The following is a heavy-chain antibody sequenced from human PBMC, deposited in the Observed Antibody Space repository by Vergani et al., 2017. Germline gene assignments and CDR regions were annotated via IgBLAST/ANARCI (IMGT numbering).Heavy chain of an antibody. D-gene: IGHD3-22*01. CDR1: GFTFSSYG. CDR2: ISYDGSNK. J-gene: IGHJ3*02. V-gene: IGHV3-30*03. CDR3: ASTSYYYDSSGLDAFDI. Sequence: QVQLVESGGVVVQTGRSLRLSCAASGFTFSSYGMHWVRQAPGKGLEWVAVISYDGSNKYYADSVKGRFTISRDNSKKSLYLQRNSLRAEDTAVYYCASTSYYYDSSGLDAFDIWGQGTMVTVSS.